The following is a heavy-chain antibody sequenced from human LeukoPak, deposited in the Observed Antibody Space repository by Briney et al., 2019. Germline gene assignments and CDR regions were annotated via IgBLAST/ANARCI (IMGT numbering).Heavy chain of an antibody. CDR2: IYYSGST. V-gene: IGHV4-30-4*01. CDR1: GGSISSVDYY. CDR3: ARSRQASGLFNS. Sequence: SETLSLTCTVSGGSISSVDYYWSWIRQPPGKGLEWIGYIYYSGSTYYNPSLKSRFTISVDRPKNQFFLNVTSLTAADTAVYYSARSRQASGLFNSWGQGTLVVVSS. D-gene: IGHD3-10*01. J-gene: IGHJ5*01.